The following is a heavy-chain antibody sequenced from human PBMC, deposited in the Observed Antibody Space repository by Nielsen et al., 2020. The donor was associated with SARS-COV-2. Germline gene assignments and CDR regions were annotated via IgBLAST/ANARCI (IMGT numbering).Heavy chain of an antibody. V-gene: IGHV5-51*01. D-gene: IGHD2-15*01. CDR3: ARRPGYCSGGSCYSSDY. Sequence: GESLKISCKGSGYSFTSYWIGWVRQMPGKGLEWMGIIYPGDSDTRYSPSFQGQVTISADKSISTAYLQWSSLKASDTAMYYCARRPGYCSGGSCYSSDYWGQGTLVTVSS. CDR1: GYSFTSYW. CDR2: IYPGDSDT. J-gene: IGHJ4*02.